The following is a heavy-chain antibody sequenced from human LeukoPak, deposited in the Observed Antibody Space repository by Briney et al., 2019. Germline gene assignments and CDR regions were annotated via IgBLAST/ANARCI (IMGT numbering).Heavy chain of an antibody. Sequence: PGGSLRLSCGASGFAFSNYGMHWVRQAPGKGLEWVAFIRHHGGNVYYADSVKGRFTISRDNAKNSLYLQMNSLRAEDTAVYYCARVGYSSSSNFDYWGQGTLVTVSS. CDR1: GFAFSNYG. CDR3: ARVGYSSSSNFDY. D-gene: IGHD6-13*01. J-gene: IGHJ4*02. V-gene: IGHV3-30*02. CDR2: IRHHGGNV.